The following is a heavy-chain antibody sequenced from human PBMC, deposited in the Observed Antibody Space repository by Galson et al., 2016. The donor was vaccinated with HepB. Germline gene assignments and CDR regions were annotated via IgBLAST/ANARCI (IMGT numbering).Heavy chain of an antibody. CDR3: AVSMGGAFDWYDYLDY. J-gene: IGHJ4*02. V-gene: IGHV3-74*01. D-gene: IGHD3-9*01. CDR1: GFTFSRYW. CDR2: INSDGSSR. Sequence: SLRLSCAASGFTFSRYWMHWVRQVPGKGLVWVSRINSDGSSRNYADSVKGRFTISRDNAESTLYLQMNSLRDEDTALYYCAVSMGGAFDWYDYLDYWGQETLVAVTS.